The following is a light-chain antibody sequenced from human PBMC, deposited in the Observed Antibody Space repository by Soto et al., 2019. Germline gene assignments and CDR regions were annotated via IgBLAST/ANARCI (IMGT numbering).Light chain of an antibody. J-gene: IGKJ3*01. Sequence: DIQMTQSPSSVSASVGDRVTFTCRASQHISSWLAWYQQKPGKAPKLLIAAASILQSGVPSRFSGSGHGTDFTLTISSLQPEDFATYFCQQANTFPFTFSPGTRLEIK. V-gene: IGKV1-12*02. CDR3: QQANTFPFT. CDR2: AAS. CDR1: QHISSW.